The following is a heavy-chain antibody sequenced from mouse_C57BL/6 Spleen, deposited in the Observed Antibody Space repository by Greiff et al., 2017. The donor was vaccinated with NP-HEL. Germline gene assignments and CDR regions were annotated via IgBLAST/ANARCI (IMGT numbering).Heavy chain of an antibody. CDR2: IDPENGDT. D-gene: IGHD1-1*01. Sequence: VQLQQSGAELVRPGASVKLSCTASGFNIKDDYMHWVKQRPEQGLEWIGWIDPENGDTEYASKFQGKATITADTSSNTAYLQLSSLTSEDTAVYYCTTRYGSIAYWGQGTLVTVSA. CDR3: TTRYGSIAY. J-gene: IGHJ3*01. V-gene: IGHV14-4*01. CDR1: GFNIKDDY.